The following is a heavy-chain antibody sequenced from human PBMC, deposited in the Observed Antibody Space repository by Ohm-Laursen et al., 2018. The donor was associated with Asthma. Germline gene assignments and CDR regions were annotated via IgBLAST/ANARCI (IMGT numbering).Heavy chain of an antibody. Sequence: SLRLSCAASGYTFSRYSIHWVRQVPGKGLEWVASISTASTFIYYADSVRGRFTTSRDNAKNSVYLQMNSLRAEDTALYYCARIGPEWELPGREYSLHHWGQGTQVPVSS. J-gene: IGHJ1*01. CDR1: GYTFSRYS. V-gene: IGHV3-21*01. CDR3: ARIGPEWELPGREYSLHH. D-gene: IGHD1-26*01. CDR2: ISTASTFI.